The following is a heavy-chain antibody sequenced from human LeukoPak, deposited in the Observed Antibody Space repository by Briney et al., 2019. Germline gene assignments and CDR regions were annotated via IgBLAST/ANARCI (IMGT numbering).Heavy chain of an antibody. J-gene: IGHJ3*02. CDR2: ISSSGSTI. D-gene: IGHD3-9*01. Sequence: GGSLRLSCAASGFTFSSYEMNWVRQAPGKGLEWVSYISSSGSTIYYADPVKGRFTISRDNSKNTLYLQMNSLRAEDTAVYYCAKRRPYFDWLLGDAFDIWGQGTMVTVSS. V-gene: IGHV3-48*03. CDR1: GFTFSSYE. CDR3: AKRRPYFDWLLGDAFDI.